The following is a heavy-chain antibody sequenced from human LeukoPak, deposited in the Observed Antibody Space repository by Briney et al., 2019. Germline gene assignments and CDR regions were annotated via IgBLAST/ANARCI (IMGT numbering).Heavy chain of an antibody. CDR1: GGTFSSYA. CDR3: ARGPPHCSGGSCYHNWFDP. V-gene: IGHV1-69*05. D-gene: IGHD2-15*01. Sequence: SVKVSCKASGGTFSSYAISWVRQARGPGLEWMGGIIPIFGTANYAQKFQGRVTITTDESTSTAYMELSSLRSEDTAVYYCARGPPHCSGGSCYHNWFDPWGQGTLVTVSS. J-gene: IGHJ5*02. CDR2: IIPIFGTA.